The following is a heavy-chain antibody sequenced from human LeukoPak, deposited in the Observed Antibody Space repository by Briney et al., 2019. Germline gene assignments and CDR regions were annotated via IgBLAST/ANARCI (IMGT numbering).Heavy chain of an antibody. CDR3: AKAELGYDSSGYYYLSPTDDFDI. Sequence: GGSLRLSCAASGFTVSSNYMSWVRQAPGKGLEWVSVIYSGGSTYYADSVKGRFTISRDNSKNTLYLQMDSLRAEDTAVYYCAKAELGYDSSGYYYLSPTDDFDIWGQGTMVTVSS. CDR2: IYSGGST. V-gene: IGHV3-66*01. D-gene: IGHD3-22*01. J-gene: IGHJ3*02. CDR1: GFTVSSNY.